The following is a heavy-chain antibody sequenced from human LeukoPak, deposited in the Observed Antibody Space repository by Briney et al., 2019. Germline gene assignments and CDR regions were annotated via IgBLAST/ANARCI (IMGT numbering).Heavy chain of an antibody. CDR2: MNPNSGNT. Sequence: ASVEVSCKASGYTFTSYDINWVRQATGQGLEWMGWMNPNSGNTGYAQKFQGRVTMTRNTSISTAYMELSSLRSEDTAVYYCARGSLVVVPAAIMRPYYYYGMDVWGQGTTVTVSS. CDR1: GYTFTSYD. D-gene: IGHD2-2*01. V-gene: IGHV1-8*01. J-gene: IGHJ6*02. CDR3: ARGSLVVVPAAIMRPYYYYGMDV.